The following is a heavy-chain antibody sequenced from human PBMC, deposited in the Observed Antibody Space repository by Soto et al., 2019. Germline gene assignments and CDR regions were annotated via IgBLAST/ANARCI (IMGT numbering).Heavy chain of an antibody. Sequence: ASVKVSCKASGYTFTGYYMHWVRQAPGQGLEWMGWINPNSGGTNYAQKFQGRVTMTRDTSISTAYMELSRLRSDDTAVYYCARDLAGTTSSSHYGMDVWGQGTTV. CDR1: GYTFTGYY. CDR2: INPNSGGT. D-gene: IGHD1-7*01. CDR3: ARDLAGTTSSSHYGMDV. J-gene: IGHJ6*02. V-gene: IGHV1-2*02.